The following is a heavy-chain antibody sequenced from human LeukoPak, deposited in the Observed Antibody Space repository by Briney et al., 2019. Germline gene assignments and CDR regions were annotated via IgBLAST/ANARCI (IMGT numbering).Heavy chain of an antibody. Sequence: GGSLRLSCAASGYTFAIHAMTWVRQAPGKGLEWVSGISGDGASTHYAESVKGQFTISGDNSQNTLFLQMNSLRVEDTAIYYCAKDSYVSGRPLHTFDVWGQGTMVTVSS. V-gene: IGHV3-23*01. D-gene: IGHD3-10*01. J-gene: IGHJ3*01. CDR2: ISGDGAST. CDR3: AKDSYVSGRPLHTFDV. CDR1: GYTFAIHA.